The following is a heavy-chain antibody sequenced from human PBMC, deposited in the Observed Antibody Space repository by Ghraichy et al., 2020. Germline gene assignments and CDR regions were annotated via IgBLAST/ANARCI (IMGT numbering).Heavy chain of an antibody. CDR1: GFTFSSYS. J-gene: IGHJ4*02. CDR2: SSSSSSYI. V-gene: IGHV3-21*01. CDR3: ARAPPPTTAGDY. Sequence: GESLNISCAASGFTFSSYSMNWVRQAPGKGLEWVSSSSSSSSYIYYADSVKGRFTISRDNAKNSLYLQMNSLRAEDTAVYYCARAPPPTTAGDYWGQGTLVTVSS. D-gene: IGHD1-7*01.